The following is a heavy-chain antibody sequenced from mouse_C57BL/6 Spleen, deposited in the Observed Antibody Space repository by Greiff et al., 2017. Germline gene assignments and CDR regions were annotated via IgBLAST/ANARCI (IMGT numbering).Heavy chain of an antibody. Sequence: VQLQQSGPVLVKPGASVKMSCKASGYTFTDYYMNWVKQSHGKSLEWIGVINPYNGGTSYNQKFKGKATLTVDKSSSTAYMELNSLTSEDSAVYYCAREEEWADYWGQGTTLTVSS. CDR3: AREEEWADY. J-gene: IGHJ2*01. D-gene: IGHD1-3*01. CDR1: GYTFTDYY. V-gene: IGHV1-19*01. CDR2: INPYNGGT.